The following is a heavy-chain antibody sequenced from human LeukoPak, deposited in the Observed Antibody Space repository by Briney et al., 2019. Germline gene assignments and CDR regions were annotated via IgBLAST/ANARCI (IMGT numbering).Heavy chain of an antibody. J-gene: IGHJ6*02. Sequence: GGSLRLSCAASGFTFSSYGMHWVRQAPGKGLEWVAVISYDGSNKYYADSVKGRFTISRDNSKNTLYLQMNSLRAEDTAVYYCARSPESTYYYDSSGYYDRLDYYYGMDVWGQGTTVTVSS. CDR3: ARSPESTYYYDSSGYYDRLDYYYGMDV. CDR2: ISYDGSNK. V-gene: IGHV3-30*03. D-gene: IGHD3-22*01. CDR1: GFTFSSYG.